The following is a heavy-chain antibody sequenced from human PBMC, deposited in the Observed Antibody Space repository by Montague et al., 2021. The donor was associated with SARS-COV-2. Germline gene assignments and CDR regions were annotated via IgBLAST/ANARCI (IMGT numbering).Heavy chain of an antibody. Sequence: SETLSLTCTVSGGSISSYYWSWIRQPPGKGLEWIGYIYYSGSTNYNPSLKSRVTISVDTSKNQFSLKLSSVTAADTAVYYCARLAVGYCTNGVCYTGFDYWGQGTLVTVSS. CDR3: ARLAVGYCTNGVCYTGFDY. J-gene: IGHJ4*02. CDR1: GGSISSYY. V-gene: IGHV4-59*08. D-gene: IGHD2-8*01. CDR2: IYYSGST.